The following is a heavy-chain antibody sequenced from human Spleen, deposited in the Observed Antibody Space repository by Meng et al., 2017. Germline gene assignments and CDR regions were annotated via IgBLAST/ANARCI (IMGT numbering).Heavy chain of an antibody. D-gene: IGHD3-22*01. CDR1: GFSLSNARMG. CDR3: ARMGDYYDSSGYYYYYYGMDV. V-gene: IGHV2-26*01. Sequence: SGPTLVKPTETLTLTCTVSGFSLSNARMGVIWIRQPPGKALEWLAHIFSNDEKSYSTSLKSRLTISKDTSKSQVVLTMTNMDPVDTATYYCARMGDYYDSSGYYYYYYGMDVWGQGTTVTVSS. CDR2: IFSNDEK. J-gene: IGHJ6*02.